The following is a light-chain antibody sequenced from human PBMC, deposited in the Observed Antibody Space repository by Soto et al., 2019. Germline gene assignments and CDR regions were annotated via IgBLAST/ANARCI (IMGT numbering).Light chain of an antibody. J-gene: IGKJ1*01. V-gene: IGKV3-20*01. CDR1: QSVSSTY. CDR3: QQYGSSGT. CDR2: GAS. Sequence: EILLTQSPGTLSLSPGERATLSCRASQSVSSTYLACYQKKRGQAPRLLFAGASSRAAGIPNRFSGSGARTDFTLTISRLEHEDLAVYYCQQYGSSGTFGQGTKVDIK.